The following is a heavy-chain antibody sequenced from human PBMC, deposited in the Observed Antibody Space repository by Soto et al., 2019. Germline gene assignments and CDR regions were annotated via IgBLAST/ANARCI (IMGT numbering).Heavy chain of an antibody. CDR2: ISTYNGNP. D-gene: IGHD6-6*01. J-gene: IGHJ3*02. CDR3: ARAPLYSTSPKSAFDI. V-gene: IGHV1-18*01. CDR1: GYTFTSYG. Sequence: QVQLVQSGPEVKQPGASVKVSCKASGYTFTSYGISWVRQAPGQGLEWMGWISTYNGNPNYAQKLQGRVTMTTDTSTSTAYMELRSLRSDDTAVFYCARAPLYSTSPKSAFDIWGQGTVVTVSS.